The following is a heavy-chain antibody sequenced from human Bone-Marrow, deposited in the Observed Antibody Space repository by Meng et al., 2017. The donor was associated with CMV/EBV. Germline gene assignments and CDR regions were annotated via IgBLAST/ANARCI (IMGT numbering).Heavy chain of an antibody. CDR1: CYSCTSYG. D-gene: IGHD1-14*01. J-gene: IGHJ4*02. V-gene: IGHV1-18*01. CDR3: ASAMYNNESLDY. CDR2: INDYNGNT. Sequence: GQVLQSGAEGKKPGTPVEVSCNASCYSCTSYGSSWMRQDPDGRLEWMGWINDYNGNTNKAQMLQGRVSITIATSTSTVYMELRSLRSGATAMYYCASAMYNNESLDYWGQGTLVTVSS.